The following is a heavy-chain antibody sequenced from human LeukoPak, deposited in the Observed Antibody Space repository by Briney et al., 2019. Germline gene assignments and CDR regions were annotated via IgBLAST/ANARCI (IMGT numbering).Heavy chain of an antibody. D-gene: IGHD3-16*02. CDR2: IYHSGSA. Sequence: SGTLSLTCAVSGGSISSSNWWSWVRQPPGKGLEWIGEIYHSGSANYNPSLKSRVTISVDKSKNQFSLKLSSVTAADTAVYYCARESGYDYVWGSYRPFDYWGQGTLVTVSS. CDR3: ARESGYDYVWGSYRPFDY. CDR1: GGSISSSNW. V-gene: IGHV4-4*02. J-gene: IGHJ4*02.